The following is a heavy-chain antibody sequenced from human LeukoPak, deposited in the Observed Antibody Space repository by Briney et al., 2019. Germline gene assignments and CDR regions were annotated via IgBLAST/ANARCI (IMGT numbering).Heavy chain of an antibody. CDR1: GGTFSSCA. CDR3: ARDGGSDYDFWSGYYW. D-gene: IGHD3-3*01. Sequence: SVKVSCKASGGTFSSCAISWVRQAPGQGLEWMGGIIPIFGTANYAQKFQGRVTITADESTSTAYMELSSLRSEDTAVYYCARDGGSDYDFWSGYYWWGQGTLVTVSS. V-gene: IGHV1-69*13. CDR2: IIPIFGTA. J-gene: IGHJ4*02.